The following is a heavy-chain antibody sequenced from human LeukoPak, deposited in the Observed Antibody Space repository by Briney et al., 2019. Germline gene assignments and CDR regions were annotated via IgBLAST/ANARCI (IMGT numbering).Heavy chain of an antibody. D-gene: IGHD1-26*01. J-gene: IGHJ4*02. V-gene: IGHV1-46*02. Sequence: ASVKVSCKASGYTFNSNYMHWVRQAPGQGLEWMGIINPSGGSTSNAQKFQGRVTITRDTSTSTVYMELSSLRSEDTAVYYCARETLRSRTFDYWGQGTLVTVSS. CDR3: ARETLRSRTFDY. CDR1: GYTFNSNY. CDR2: INPSGGST.